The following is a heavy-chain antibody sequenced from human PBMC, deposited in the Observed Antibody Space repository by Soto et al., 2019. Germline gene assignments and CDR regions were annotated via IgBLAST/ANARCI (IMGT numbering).Heavy chain of an antibody. J-gene: IGHJ4*02. CDR3: VKDRWIDY. Sequence: PGGSLRLSCSASGFTFSTYAMHWVRQAPGRGLQYVSSISSNGGSTYYPDSVKGRFTISRDNSKNTLYLQMSSLRAEDTAVYYCVKDRWIDYWGPGTMVTVSS. CDR2: ISSNGGST. CDR1: GFTFSTYA. D-gene: IGHD3-16*02. V-gene: IGHV3-64D*06.